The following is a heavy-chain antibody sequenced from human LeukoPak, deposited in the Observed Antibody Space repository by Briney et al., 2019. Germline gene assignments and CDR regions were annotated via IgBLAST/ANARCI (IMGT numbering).Heavy chain of an antibody. CDR1: GFTFSSYW. CDR3: ASDKIVGASRFYY. Sequence: PGGSRRLSCAASGFTFSSYWMSWVRQAPGKGLEWVANIKQDGSEKYYVDSVMGRFTISRDNAKNSLYLQMNSLRAEDTAVYYCASDKIVGASRFYYWGQKALLTVSS. V-gene: IGHV3-7*01. J-gene: IGHJ4*02. CDR2: IKQDGSEK. D-gene: IGHD1-26*01.